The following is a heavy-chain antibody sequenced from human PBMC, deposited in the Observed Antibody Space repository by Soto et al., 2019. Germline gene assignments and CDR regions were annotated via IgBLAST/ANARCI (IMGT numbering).Heavy chain of an antibody. CDR2: ISYDGSNK. D-gene: IGHD3-3*01. Sequence: GGSLRLSCAASGFTFSSYAMHWVRQAPGKGLEWVAVISYDGSNKYYADSVKGRFTISRDNSKNTLYLQMNSLRAEDTAVYYCARDLGYDFWSGPLGYWGQGTLVTVSS. V-gene: IGHV3-30-3*01. CDR3: ARDLGYDFWSGPLGY. CDR1: GFTFSSYA. J-gene: IGHJ4*02.